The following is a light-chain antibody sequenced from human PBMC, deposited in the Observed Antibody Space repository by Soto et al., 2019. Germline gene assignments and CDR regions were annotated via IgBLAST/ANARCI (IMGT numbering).Light chain of an antibody. J-gene: IGLJ2*01. CDR3: SSYTSSSTLDVV. Sequence: QSALTQPASVSGSPGQSITISCTGTSSDVGGYNYVSWYQQHPGKAPKLIIYGVSNRPSGVSNRFSGSKSGNTASLTISGLQAEDEADYYCSSYTSSSTLDVVFGGGTKLTVL. V-gene: IGLV2-14*01. CDR2: GVS. CDR1: SSDVGGYNY.